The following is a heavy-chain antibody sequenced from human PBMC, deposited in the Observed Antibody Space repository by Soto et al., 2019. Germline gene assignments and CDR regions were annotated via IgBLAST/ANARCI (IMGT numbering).Heavy chain of an antibody. J-gene: IGHJ4*02. CDR3: AKARGYHSGGNPIDY. Sequence: EVQLLESGGGLVQPGGSLRLSCAASGFTFSSYAMTWVRQAPGKGLEWVAAISGSGGSTYYADSVKGRFTISRDNSMNPLYLQMNSLRAEDMAVYYCAKARGYHSGGNPIDYWGQGTLVTVSS. D-gene: IGHD2-15*01. CDR2: ISGSGGST. V-gene: IGHV3-23*01. CDR1: GFTFSSYA.